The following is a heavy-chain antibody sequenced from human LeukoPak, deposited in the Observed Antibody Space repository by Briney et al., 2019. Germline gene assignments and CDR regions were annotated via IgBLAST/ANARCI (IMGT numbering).Heavy chain of an antibody. CDR3: ARSVNIVVEYYFDY. J-gene: IGHJ4*02. D-gene: IGHD2-15*01. Sequence: SETLSLTCTVSGGSISSSSYFWGWIRQPPGKGLEWIGSISYSGSTYYNPSLKSRVTISVGTSKNQFSLKLNSVTAADTAVHYCARSVNIVVEYYFDYWGQGTLVTVSS. V-gene: IGHV4-39*01. CDR1: GGSISSSSYF. CDR2: ISYSGST.